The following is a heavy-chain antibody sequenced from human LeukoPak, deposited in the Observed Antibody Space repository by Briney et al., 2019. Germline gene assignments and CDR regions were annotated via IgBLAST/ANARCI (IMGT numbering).Heavy chain of an antibody. V-gene: IGHV3-30*02. Sequence: PGGSLRLSCAASGFTFSSYGMHWVRQAPGKGLEWVAFIRYDGSNKYYADSVKGRFTISRDNSKNTLYLQMNSLRAEDTAVYYCAKAANYYDSSGYEYWGKGTLVTVSS. CDR1: GFTFSSYG. CDR3: AKAANYYDSSGYEY. CDR2: IRYDGSNK. D-gene: IGHD3-22*01. J-gene: IGHJ4*02.